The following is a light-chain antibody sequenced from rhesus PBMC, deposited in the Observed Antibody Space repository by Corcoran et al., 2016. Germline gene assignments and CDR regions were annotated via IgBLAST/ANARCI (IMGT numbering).Light chain of an antibody. CDR1: QSISSW. J-gene: IGKJ3*01. CDR3: LQATTTPFT. CDR2: KAS. Sequence: DIQMTQSPSSLSASVGDTVNISCRASQSISSWLDWYQQKPGKAPKLLIYKASNLQSGVPSRSSGSGSGTDFTLTISSLQPEDFATYCCLQATTTPFTFSPGTKLDI. V-gene: IGKV1-22*01.